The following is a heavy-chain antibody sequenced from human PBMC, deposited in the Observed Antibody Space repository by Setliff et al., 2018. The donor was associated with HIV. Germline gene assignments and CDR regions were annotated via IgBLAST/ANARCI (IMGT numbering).Heavy chain of an antibody. D-gene: IGHD3-10*01. V-gene: IGHV4-4*02. CDR3: ARAPGSVSVFLDS. Sequence: PSETLSLTCAVSGASISSGSWWTWVRQPPGKGLEWIGEVFHSGSATYNPSLKSRVTISVDTSKNQFSLKVNSVTAADTAMYYCARAPGSVSVFLDSWGQGTLVPVSS. CDR1: GASISSGSW. J-gene: IGHJ4*02. CDR2: VFHSGSA.